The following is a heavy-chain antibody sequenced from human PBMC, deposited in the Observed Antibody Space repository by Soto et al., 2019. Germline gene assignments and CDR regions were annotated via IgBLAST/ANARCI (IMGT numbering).Heavy chain of an antibody. V-gene: IGHV1-2*02. J-gene: IGHJ6*02. CDR2: INPNSGDT. D-gene: IGHD1-26*01. CDR3: AKGGAIVAAGTRVYLYNAMDV. CDR1: GYTFTGYY. Sequence: ASVKVSCKASGYTFTGYYVHWVRQAPGQGLERMGWINPNSGDTYLAQRFQGRVTMNRDTSIGTAYMELRGLTSDDTAEYYCAKGGAIVAAGTRVYLYNAMDVWGQGTTVTVSS.